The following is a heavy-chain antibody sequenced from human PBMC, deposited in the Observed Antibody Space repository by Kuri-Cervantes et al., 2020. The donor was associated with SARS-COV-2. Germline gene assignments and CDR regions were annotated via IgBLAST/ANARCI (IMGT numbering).Heavy chain of an antibody. Sequence: GESLKISCAASGFTLSHNWMSWVRQAPGKGLEWVAVTTDDGTNKYYADSVKGRFTISRDNSKNTLYLQMNSLRTEDTAVYNCARGFELLQYFDLWGRGTLVTVSS. CDR1: GFTLSHNW. J-gene: IGHJ2*01. V-gene: IGHV3-30-3*01. D-gene: IGHD1-7*01. CDR3: ARGFELLQYFDL. CDR2: TTDDGTNK.